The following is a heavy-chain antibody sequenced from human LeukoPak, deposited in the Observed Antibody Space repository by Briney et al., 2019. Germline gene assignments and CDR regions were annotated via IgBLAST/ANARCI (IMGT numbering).Heavy chain of an antibody. D-gene: IGHD2-2*01. V-gene: IGHV5-51*01. CDR3: ATTTIVVVPAPNYGMDV. CDR2: IYPDDSDS. J-gene: IGHJ6*02. CDR1: GYTFGNYW. Sequence: GESLKISCKASGYTFGNYWIAWVRQMPGKGLEWMAVIYPDDSDSRYSTSFQGQITVSADKSISTAYLQWSSLKASDTAMYYCATTTIVVVPAPNYGMDVWGQGTTVTVSS.